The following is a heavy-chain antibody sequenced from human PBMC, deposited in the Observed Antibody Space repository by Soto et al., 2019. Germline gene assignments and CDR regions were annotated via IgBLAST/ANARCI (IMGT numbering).Heavy chain of an antibody. V-gene: IGHV3-74*01. D-gene: IGHD3-22*01. J-gene: IGHJ4*02. Sequence: GSLRLSCAASGFPFSTNWMHWFRQAPGKGLVWVSRINSDGTSTNYADSVKGRFTISRDNAKNTLYLQMNSLRGEDTAMYYCARDIDSSGWGQGTLVTVSS. CDR3: ARDIDSSG. CDR2: INSDGTST. CDR1: GFPFSTNW.